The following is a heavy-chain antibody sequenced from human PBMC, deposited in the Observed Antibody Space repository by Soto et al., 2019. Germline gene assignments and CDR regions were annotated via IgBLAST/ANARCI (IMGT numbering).Heavy chain of an antibody. V-gene: IGHV3-21*01. CDR2: ISSSSSYI. D-gene: IGHD2-2*02. J-gene: IGHJ4*02. CDR3: ARDGYCSRTSCYTQFDY. Sequence: AGGSLRLSCAASGFTFSSYSMNWVRQAPGKGLEWVSSISSSSSYIYYADSVKGRFTISRDNAKNSLYLQMNSLRAEDTAVYYCARDGYCSRTSCYTQFDYWGQGTLVTVSS. CDR1: GFTFSSYS.